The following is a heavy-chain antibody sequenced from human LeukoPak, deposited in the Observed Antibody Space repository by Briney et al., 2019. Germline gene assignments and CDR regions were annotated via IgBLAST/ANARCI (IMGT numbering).Heavy chain of an antibody. CDR1: GFTFSTYA. CDR2: IVGNGGGI. CDR3: AKDRIPDGKYSIDF. D-gene: IGHD5-24*01. J-gene: IGHJ4*02. Sequence: GGSLRLSCAASGFTFSTYARNWVRQAPGKGLEWVSVIVGNGGGIHYADSVKGRFTISRDNSKNTLYLQMNSLRAEDTAVYYCAKDRIPDGKYSIDFWGQGTLVTVSS. V-gene: IGHV3-23*01.